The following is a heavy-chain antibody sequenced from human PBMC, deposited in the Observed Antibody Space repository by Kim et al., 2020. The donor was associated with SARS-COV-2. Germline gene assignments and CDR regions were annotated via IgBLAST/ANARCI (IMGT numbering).Heavy chain of an antibody. Sequence: ASVKVSCKASGYTFTSHYTHWVRQAPGQGLEWMGQINPTGDRTTSAQKFQGRVTMTRDTSTNTLYMELSGLRSEDTAVYYCAREAVRAGKNFDYWGQGTLVTVSS. CDR1: GYTFTSHY. V-gene: IGHV1-46*01. CDR2: INPTGDRT. D-gene: IGHD1-26*01. CDR3: AREAVRAGKNFDY. J-gene: IGHJ4*02.